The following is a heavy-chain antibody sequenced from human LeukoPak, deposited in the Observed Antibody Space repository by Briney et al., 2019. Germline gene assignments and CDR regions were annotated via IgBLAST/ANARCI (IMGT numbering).Heavy chain of an antibody. CDR1: GFTFSSYT. Sequence: GGSLRLSCAASGFTFSSYTMNWVRQAPGKGLEWVSFISTSSSYIYYADSVKGRFTISRDNAKNSLYLQMNSLRAEDTALYYCAKYYDSSYYYGRFDYWGQGTLVTVSS. J-gene: IGHJ4*02. D-gene: IGHD3-22*01. V-gene: IGHV3-21*04. CDR3: AKYYDSSYYYGRFDY. CDR2: ISTSSSYI.